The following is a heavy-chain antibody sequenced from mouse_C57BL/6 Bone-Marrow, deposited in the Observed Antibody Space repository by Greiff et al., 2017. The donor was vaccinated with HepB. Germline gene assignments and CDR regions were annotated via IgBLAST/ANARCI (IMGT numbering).Heavy chain of an antibody. CDR1: GFNIKDDY. CDR3: TTLLPNWYFDV. J-gene: IGHJ1*03. CDR2: IDPENGDT. V-gene: IGHV14-4*01. Sequence: DVKLQESGAELVRPGASVKLSCTASGFNIKDDYMHWVKQRPEQGLEWIGWIDPENGDTEYASKFQGKATITADTSSNTAYLQLSSLTSEDTAVYYCTTLLPNWYFDVWGTGTTVTVSS. D-gene: IGHD2-10*01.